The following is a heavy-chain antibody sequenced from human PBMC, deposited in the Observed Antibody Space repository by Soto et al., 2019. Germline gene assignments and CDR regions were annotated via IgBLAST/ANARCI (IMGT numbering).Heavy chain of an antibody. CDR3: AGALTSGVQLFDI. CDR1: GGSISSSSYY. D-gene: IGHD4-4*01. Sequence: SETLSLTCTVSGGSISSSSYYWGWIRQPPGKGLEWIGSMYYSGSTYYNPSLKSRVTISVDTSKNQFSLQLSSVTAADTAVYHCAGALTSGVQLFDIWGQGTKVTVSS. CDR2: MYYSGST. J-gene: IGHJ3*02. V-gene: IGHV4-39*01.